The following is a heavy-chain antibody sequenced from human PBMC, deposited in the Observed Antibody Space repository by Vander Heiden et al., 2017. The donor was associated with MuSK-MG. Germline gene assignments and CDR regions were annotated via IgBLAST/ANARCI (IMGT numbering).Heavy chain of an antibody. Sequence: EVQLVESGGGLVQPGGSLRLSCAASGVTFSTYGMNWVRQAPGKGLEWVSFISSSSSTISYADSVKGRFTISRDNAKSSLYLQMNSLRAEDTAVYYCARAHNFWSGYSPDYYMDVWGQGTTVTVSS. J-gene: IGHJ6*03. D-gene: IGHD3-3*01. CDR3: ARAHNFWSGYSPDYYMDV. CDR2: ISSSSSTI. V-gene: IGHV3-48*01. CDR1: GVTFSTYG.